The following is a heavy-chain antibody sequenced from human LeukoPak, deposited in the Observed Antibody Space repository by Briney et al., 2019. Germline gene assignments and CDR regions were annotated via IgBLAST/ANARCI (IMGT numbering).Heavy chain of an antibody. CDR1: GYSISSGYY. D-gene: IGHD3-22*01. Sequence: SETLSLTCTVSGYSISSGYYWGWIRQPPGKGLEWIGSIYYSGSTYYNPSLKSRVTISVDTSKNQFSLKLSSVTAADTAVYYCARELYYYDSSGYYYGGPFDYWGQGTLVTVSS. J-gene: IGHJ4*02. CDR3: ARELYYYDSSGYYYGGPFDY. CDR2: IYYSGST. V-gene: IGHV4-38-2*02.